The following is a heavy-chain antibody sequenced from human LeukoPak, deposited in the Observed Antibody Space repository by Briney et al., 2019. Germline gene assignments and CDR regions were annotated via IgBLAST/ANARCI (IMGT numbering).Heavy chain of an antibody. Sequence: GGSLRLSCAASGFTFSSYGMHWVRQAPGKGLEWVAVIWYDGSNKYYADSVKGRFTISRDNSKNTLYLQMNSLRAEDTAVYYCAREGDGPDVGAFDIWGQGTMVTVSS. CDR2: IWYDGSNK. J-gene: IGHJ3*02. V-gene: IGHV3-33*01. D-gene: IGHD3-16*01. CDR1: GFTFSSYG. CDR3: AREGDGPDVGAFDI.